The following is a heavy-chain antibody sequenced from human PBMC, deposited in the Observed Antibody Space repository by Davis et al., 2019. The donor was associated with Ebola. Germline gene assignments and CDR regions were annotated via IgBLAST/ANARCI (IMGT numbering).Heavy chain of an antibody. CDR1: GFTFSSYA. Sequence: GESLKISCAASGFTFSSYAMSWVRQAPGKGLEWVSAISGSGGSTYYADSVKGRFTISRDNSKNTLYLQMNSLRAEDTAVYYCARDPLTNYYYYGMDVWGQGTTVTVSS. J-gene: IGHJ6*02. CDR3: ARDPLTNYYYYGMDV. CDR2: ISGSGGST. V-gene: IGHV3-23*01.